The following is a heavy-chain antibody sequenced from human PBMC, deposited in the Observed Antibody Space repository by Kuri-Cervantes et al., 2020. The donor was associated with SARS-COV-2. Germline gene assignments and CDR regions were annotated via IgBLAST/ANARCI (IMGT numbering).Heavy chain of an antibody. CDR1: GFTVNSNY. Sequence: GESLKISCAASGFTVNSNYMSWVRQAPGKGLEWVSVIYSSGSTNYADSVKGRFTISRDNSKNTLYLQMNSLRVEDTAVYYCARDNWFDPWGQGTLVTVSS. J-gene: IGHJ5*02. CDR3: ARDNWFDP. V-gene: IGHV3-53*01. CDR2: IYSSGST.